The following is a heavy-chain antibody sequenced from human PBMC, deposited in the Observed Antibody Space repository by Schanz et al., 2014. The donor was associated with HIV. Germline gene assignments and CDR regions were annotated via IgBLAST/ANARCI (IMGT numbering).Heavy chain of an antibody. CDR1: GYRFSGNY. CDR3: ARDFNIGDQYYFDH. CDR2: INPNTGGT. Sequence: QVQLVQSGAEVKKPGASVQVSCKASGYRFSGNYIHWVRQAPGQGLEWMGWINPNTGGTKFGQKFHGSVTMTRDTSINTVYMEIRGLKFNDTAVYFCARDFNIGDQYYFDHWGQGTLVTVSS. J-gene: IGHJ4*02. D-gene: IGHD2-21*02. V-gene: IGHV1-2*02.